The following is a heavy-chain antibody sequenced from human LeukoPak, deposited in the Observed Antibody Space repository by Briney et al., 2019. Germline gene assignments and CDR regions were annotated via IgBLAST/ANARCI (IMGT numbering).Heavy chain of an antibody. CDR1: GYSFTSYW. CDR3: AREARAAAGYAEIDY. CDR2: IYPGDSDT. Sequence: GESLKISCKGSGYSFTSYWIGWVRQMPGKGLEWMGIIYPGDSDTRYSPSFQGQVTISADKSISTAYLQWSSLKASDTAMYYCAREARAAAGYAEIDYWGQGTLVTVSS. J-gene: IGHJ4*02. V-gene: IGHV5-51*01. D-gene: IGHD6-13*01.